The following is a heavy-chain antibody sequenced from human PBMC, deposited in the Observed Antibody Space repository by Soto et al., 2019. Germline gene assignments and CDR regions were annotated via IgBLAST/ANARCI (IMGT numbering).Heavy chain of an antibody. Sequence: QVQLQPWVAGLLKPSATLSLTCAGYGGSFSGYYWSWIRPPPGKGLEWIGEINHSGITNFNPSRMSRVTISVDTSKNQYSLKLSSATAAVTAVYYCARGEDHVYNCFDPWGKGTLFTVSA. V-gene: IGHV4-34*01. J-gene: IGHJ5*02. CDR3: ARGEDHVYNCFDP. CDR2: INHSGIT. CDR1: GGSFSGYY.